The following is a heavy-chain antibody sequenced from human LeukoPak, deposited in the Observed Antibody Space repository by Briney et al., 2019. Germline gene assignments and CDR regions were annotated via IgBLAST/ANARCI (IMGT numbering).Heavy chain of an antibody. V-gene: IGHV4-59*08. CDR1: GGSISSYY. Sequence: SESLSLTCTVSGGSISSYYWSWIRQPPGKGLEWIGYIFYSGSTTYNPSLKSRVPISVHTSKTQFSLKRSAVTGADTAVYYCARLTPSRLLWFGELYDHAFDYWGQGTLVTVSS. D-gene: IGHD3-10*01. CDR3: ARLTPSRLLWFGELYDHAFDY. J-gene: IGHJ4*02. CDR2: IFYSGST.